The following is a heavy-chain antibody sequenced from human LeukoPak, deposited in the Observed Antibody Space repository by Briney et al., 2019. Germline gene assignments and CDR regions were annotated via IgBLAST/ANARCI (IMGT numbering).Heavy chain of an antibody. V-gene: IGHV1-18*01. D-gene: IGHD3-10*01. J-gene: IGHJ4*02. CDR3: ARDKVRGIPTKFDY. CDR1: GYTFTNYD. CDR2: ICAYNGNT. Sequence: AAVTVSFKSSGYTFTNYDITWVRQAPGQGLEWMGWICAYNGNTNYAQNLQGRVTMPTDKSTSTAYMELRSLRSDDTAVYYCARDKVRGIPTKFDYWGQGTLVTVAS.